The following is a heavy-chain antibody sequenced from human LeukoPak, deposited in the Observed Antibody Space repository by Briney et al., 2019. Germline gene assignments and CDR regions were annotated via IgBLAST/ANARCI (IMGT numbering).Heavy chain of an antibody. D-gene: IGHD4-17*01. CDR2: IYYSGST. J-gene: IGHJ3*02. CDR3: ATGNLGDYGRDAFDI. Sequence: PSETLSLTCTVSGGSISSGGYYWSWIRQHPGKGLEWIGYIYYSGSTYYNPSLKSRVTISVDTSKNQFSLKLSSVTAADTAVYYGATGNLGDYGRDAFDIWGQGTMVTVSS. CDR1: GGSISSGGYY. V-gene: IGHV4-31*03.